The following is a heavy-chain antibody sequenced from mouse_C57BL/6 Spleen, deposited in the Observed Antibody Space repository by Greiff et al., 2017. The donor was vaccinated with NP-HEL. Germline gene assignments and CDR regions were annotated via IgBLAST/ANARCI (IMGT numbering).Heavy chain of an antibody. CDR3: ARGPTYDDYDQVYFDY. D-gene: IGHD2-4*01. CDR1: GYTFTGYW. CDR2: ILPGSGST. V-gene: IGHV1-9*01. J-gene: IGHJ2*01. Sequence: QVQLQQSGAELMKPGASVKLSCKATGYTFTGYWIEWVKQRPGHGLEWIGEILPGSGSTNYNEKFKGKATFTADTSSNTAYMQLSSLTTEDSAIYYCARGPTYDDYDQVYFDYWGQGTTLTVSS.